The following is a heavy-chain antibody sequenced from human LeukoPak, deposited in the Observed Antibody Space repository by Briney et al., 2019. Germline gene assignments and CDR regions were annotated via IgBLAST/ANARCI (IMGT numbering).Heavy chain of an antibody. CDR2: ISAYNGNT. Sequence: GASVKVSCKASGYTFTSYGISWVRQAPGQGLEWMGWISAYNGNTNYAQKLQGRVTMTTDTSTSTAYMELRSLRSDDTAVYYCAKDIVVGVGARLVGYFDYWGQGTLVTVSS. D-gene: IGHD2-15*01. V-gene: IGHV1-18*01. CDR3: AKDIVVGVGARLVGYFDY. CDR1: GYTFTSYG. J-gene: IGHJ4*02.